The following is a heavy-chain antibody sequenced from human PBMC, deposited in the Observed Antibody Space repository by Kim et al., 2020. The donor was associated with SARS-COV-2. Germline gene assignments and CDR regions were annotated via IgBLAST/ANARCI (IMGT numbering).Heavy chain of an antibody. Sequence: GGSLRLSCAASGFTFSSYSMNWVRQAPGKGLEWVSSISSSSSYIYYADSVKGRFTISRDNAKNSLYLQMNSLRAEDTAVYYCARDGGGDIVATIEKEQLWLSRTYYYYGMDVWGQGTTVTVSS. CDR3: ARDGGGDIVATIEKEQLWLSRTYYYYGMDV. V-gene: IGHV3-21*01. CDR1: GFTFSSYS. D-gene: IGHD5-12*01. J-gene: IGHJ6*02. CDR2: ISSSSSYI.